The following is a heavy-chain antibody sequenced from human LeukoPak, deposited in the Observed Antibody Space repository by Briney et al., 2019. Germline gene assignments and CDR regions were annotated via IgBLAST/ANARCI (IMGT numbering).Heavy chain of an antibody. J-gene: IGHJ4*02. V-gene: IGHV3-21*01. CDR2: ISSSSSYI. CDR3: ARGIADYFDY. D-gene: IGHD6-13*01. Sequence: PGGSLRLSCAASGFTFISYSMNWVRQAPGKGLEWVSSISSSSSYIYYADSVKGRFTISRDNAKNSLYLQMNSLRAEDTAVYYCARGIADYFDYWGQGTLVTVSS. CDR1: GFTFISYS.